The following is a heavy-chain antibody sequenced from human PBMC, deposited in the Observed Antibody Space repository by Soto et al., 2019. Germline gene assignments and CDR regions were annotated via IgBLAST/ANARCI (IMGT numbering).Heavy chain of an antibody. V-gene: IGHV3-7*01. J-gene: IGHJ4*02. CDR2: RKQDGSEK. CDR1: GFIIGNIW. CDR3: ARDDYSKGWIFDY. D-gene: IGHD4-4*01. Sequence: PWGTLRLSCTASGFIIGNIWFSWVRNAPGKGREWVANRKQDGSEKYYLNSVNGRFTLCRDNGKNSLHLQMKSLKAADTAVYLQARDDYSKGWIFDYWGQGTLVTVSS.